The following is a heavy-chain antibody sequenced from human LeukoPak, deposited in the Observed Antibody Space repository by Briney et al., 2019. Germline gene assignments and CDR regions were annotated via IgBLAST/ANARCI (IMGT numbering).Heavy chain of an antibody. CDR1: GFTFSGFS. V-gene: IGHV3-48*01. Sequence: GGSLRLSCAGSGFTFSGFSMNWVRQAPGKGLEWIAYISRSTSTISYADSVKGRFTISRDNAKNSLYLQMDSLRAEDTAVYYCAKDGLRLTGFTHFYYWGQGTLVTVSS. CDR2: ISRSTSTI. D-gene: IGHD1-20*01. J-gene: IGHJ4*02. CDR3: AKDGLRLTGFTHFYY.